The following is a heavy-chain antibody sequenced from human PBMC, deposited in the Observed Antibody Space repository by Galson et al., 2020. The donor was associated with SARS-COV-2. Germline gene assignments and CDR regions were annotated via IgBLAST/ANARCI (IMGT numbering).Heavy chain of an antibody. V-gene: IGHV3-74*01. CDR3: ARESHYYDSSGKGGYYYYGMDV. Sequence: GESLKISCAASGFTFSSYWMHWVRQAPGKGLVWVSRINSDGSSTSYADSVKGRFTISRDNAKNTLYLQMNSLRAEDTAVYYCARESHYYDSSGKGGYYYYGMDVWGQGTTVTV. J-gene: IGHJ6*02. CDR2: INSDGSST. D-gene: IGHD3-22*01. CDR1: GFTFSSYW.